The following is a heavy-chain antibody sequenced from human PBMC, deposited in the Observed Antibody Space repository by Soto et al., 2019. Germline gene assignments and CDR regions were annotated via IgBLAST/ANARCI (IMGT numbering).Heavy chain of an antibody. CDR3: ARGQAKNDTAMVRPYNWFDP. D-gene: IGHD5-18*01. CDR2: IYYSGST. J-gene: IGHJ5*02. V-gene: IGHV4-59*12. Sequence: SETLSLTCAVSGGSISSYYWSWIRQPPGKGLEWIGNIYYSGSTNYNPSLKSRATISVDTSKKQCSLKPGSLTAPDTAVDYWARGQAKNDTAMVRPYNWFDPWGQGTLVTVSS. CDR1: GGSISSYY.